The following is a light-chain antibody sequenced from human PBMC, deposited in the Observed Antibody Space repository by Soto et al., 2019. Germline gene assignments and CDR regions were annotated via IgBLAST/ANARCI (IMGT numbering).Light chain of an antibody. CDR1: QSVSSSY. J-gene: IGKJ3*01. Sequence: EIVLTQSPGTLSLSLGERATLSCRASQSVSSSYLAWYQHKPGQAPRLLIYGASTRATGIPDRFSGSGSGTDFTLTISRLEPEDFAVYFCQQFGSPFTFGPGTKVDLK. CDR2: GAS. V-gene: IGKV3-20*01. CDR3: QQFGSPFT.